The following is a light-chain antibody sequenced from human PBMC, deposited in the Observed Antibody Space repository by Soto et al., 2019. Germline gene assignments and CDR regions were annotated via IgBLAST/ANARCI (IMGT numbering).Light chain of an antibody. J-gene: IGKJ1*01. V-gene: IGKV3-20*01. CDR2: GTS. CDR1: QSVSSSY. Sequence: EIVLTQLPGTLSLSPGERATLSCRATQSVSSSYLAWYQQKPGQAPRLLIYGTSSRATGIPDRFSGSGSGTEFTLTISRLEPEDFAVYYCHEYDRSPWTFGQGNKVEIK. CDR3: HEYDRSPWT.